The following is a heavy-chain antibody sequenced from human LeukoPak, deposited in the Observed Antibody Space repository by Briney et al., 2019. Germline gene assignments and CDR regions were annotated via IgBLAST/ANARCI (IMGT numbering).Heavy chain of an antibody. Sequence: SESLSLTCTVSGYSISSGSYWCWIRQPPGKGREWVASIYHSRSTYHNQSLKRRVTISVDTSKNQISLKLRYVTAADPAMYACATATARLGWFDPCGEGNLGSVSS. CDR3: ATATARLGWFDP. V-gene: IGHV4-38-2*02. CDR1: GYSISSGSY. CDR2: IYHSRST. J-gene: IGHJ5*02. D-gene: IGHD2-21*02.